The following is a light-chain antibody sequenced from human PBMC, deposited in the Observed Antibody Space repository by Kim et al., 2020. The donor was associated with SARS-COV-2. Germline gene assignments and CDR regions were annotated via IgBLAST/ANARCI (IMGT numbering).Light chain of an antibody. J-gene: IGKJ2*01. CDR1: ESINSRY. CDR2: AAS. CDR3: QQYGTSLYT. Sequence: LSAGESATLSCRASESINSRYLAWYQQKPGQAPRLLIYAASSRATGISDRFSGSGSGTDFTLTISRLEPEDIAVYYCQQYGTSLYTFGQGTNLEI. V-gene: IGKV3-20*01.